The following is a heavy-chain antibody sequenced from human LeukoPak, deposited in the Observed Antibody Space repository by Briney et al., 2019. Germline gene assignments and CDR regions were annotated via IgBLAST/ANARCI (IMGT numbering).Heavy chain of an antibody. D-gene: IGHD1-26*01. CDR1: GYTFTSYG. Sequence: GASVKVSCKASGYTFTSYGISWVRQAPGQGLEWMGWISAYNGNTNYAQKLQGRVTMTTDTSTSTAYMELRSLRSDDTAVYYCARAGELPPWGYYYYMDVWGKGTTVTVSS. CDR3: ARAGELPPWGYYYYMDV. CDR2: ISAYNGNT. V-gene: IGHV1-18*01. J-gene: IGHJ6*03.